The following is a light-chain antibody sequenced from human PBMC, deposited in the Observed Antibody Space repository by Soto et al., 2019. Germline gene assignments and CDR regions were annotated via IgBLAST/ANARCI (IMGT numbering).Light chain of an antibody. V-gene: IGKV2-24*01. J-gene: IGKJ1*01. Sequence: DVVMTQTPLSSPVTLGQPASISCRSSQSLLHSDGNTYFTWLQQRPGQPPRVLIYKISNRFSGVXAXXSGSGAGTDFTLTISRVEAEDVGIYYCLQATHLPHTFGQGTKVEIK. CDR2: KIS. CDR3: LQATHLPHT. CDR1: QSLLHSDGNTY.